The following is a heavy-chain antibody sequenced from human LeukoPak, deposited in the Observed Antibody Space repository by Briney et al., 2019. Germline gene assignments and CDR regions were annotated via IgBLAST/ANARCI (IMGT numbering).Heavy chain of an antibody. CDR3: AKDPRDCGGDCYWDY. CDR1: GFTVSTNY. CDR2: IYSAGNT. Sequence: SGGSLRLSCAASGFTVSTNYMSWVRQAPGKGLEWVSVIYSAGNTQYADSVKGRFIISRDSSKNTLYLQMNSLRAEDTAVYYCAKDPRDCGGDCYWDYWGQGTLVTVSS. J-gene: IGHJ4*02. D-gene: IGHD2-21*02. V-gene: IGHV3-53*01.